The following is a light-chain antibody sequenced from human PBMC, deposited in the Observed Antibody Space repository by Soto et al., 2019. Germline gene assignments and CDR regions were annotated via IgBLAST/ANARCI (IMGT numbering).Light chain of an antibody. J-gene: IGKJ4*01. CDR1: PSISSY. CDR2: AAS. CDR3: QQSYSTPPN. V-gene: IGKV1-39*01. Sequence: DIQMTQSPSSLSASVGDRVTITCRASPSISSYLNWYQQKPGKAPKLLIYAASSLQSGVPSRFSGSGSGTDFTLTISSLQPEDFATYYCQQSYSTPPNFGGGTKVEIK.